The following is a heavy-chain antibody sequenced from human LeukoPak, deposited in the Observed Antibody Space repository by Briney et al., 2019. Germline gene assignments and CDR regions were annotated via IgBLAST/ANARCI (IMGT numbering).Heavy chain of an antibody. V-gene: IGHV1-2*02. Sequence: GASVKVSCKASGYTFTGYYMHWVRQAPGQGLEWMGWINPNSGGTNYAQKFQGRVTMTRDTSISTAYMELSRLRSDDTAVYYCARESFYDSSGYYRYFDYWGQGTLVTASS. J-gene: IGHJ4*02. CDR2: INPNSGGT. D-gene: IGHD3-22*01. CDR1: GYTFTGYY. CDR3: ARESFYDSSGYYRYFDY.